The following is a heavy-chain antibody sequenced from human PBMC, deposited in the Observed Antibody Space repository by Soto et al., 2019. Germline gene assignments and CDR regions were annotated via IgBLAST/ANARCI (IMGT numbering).Heavy chain of an antibody. J-gene: IGHJ6*02. Sequence: SVKVSCKASGGTFSSYAISWVRQAPGQGLEWMGGIIPIFGTANYAQKFQGRVTITADESTSTAYMELSSLRSEDTAVYHCARMDKEIALYGMDVWGQGTTVTVSS. V-gene: IGHV1-69*13. D-gene: IGHD6-13*01. CDR3: ARMDKEIALYGMDV. CDR1: GGTFSSYA. CDR2: IIPIFGTA.